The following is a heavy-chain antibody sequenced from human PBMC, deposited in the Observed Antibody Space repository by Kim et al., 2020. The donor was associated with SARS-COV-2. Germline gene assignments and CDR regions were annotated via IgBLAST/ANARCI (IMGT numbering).Heavy chain of an antibody. D-gene: IGHD3-22*01. CDR3: ARETSLHYDSSGYYLGTIDAFDI. J-gene: IGHJ3*02. Sequence: SETLFLTCTVSGGSISSYYWSWIRQPPGKGLEWIGYIYYSGSTNYNPSLKSRVTISVDTSKNQFSLKLSSVTAADTAVYYCARETSLHYDSSGYYLGTIDAFDIWGQGTMVTVSS. V-gene: IGHV4-59*01. CDR1: GGSISSYY. CDR2: IYYSGST.